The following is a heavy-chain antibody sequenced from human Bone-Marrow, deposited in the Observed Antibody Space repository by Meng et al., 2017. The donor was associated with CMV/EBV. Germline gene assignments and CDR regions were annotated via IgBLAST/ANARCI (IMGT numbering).Heavy chain of an antibody. CDR2: IYHSGST. V-gene: IGHV4-61*01. Sequence: SETLSLTCSVSGGSVSSGSYYWSWIRQPPGKGLEWIGYIYHSGSTTNNPSLKSRVTISVDTSKNQFSLKLSSVTAADTAVYYCARSGKPGYYYYALNVWGQGTTVTVSS. CDR3: ARSGKPGYYYYALNV. J-gene: IGHJ6*02. CDR1: GGSVSSGSYY. D-gene: IGHD3-10*01.